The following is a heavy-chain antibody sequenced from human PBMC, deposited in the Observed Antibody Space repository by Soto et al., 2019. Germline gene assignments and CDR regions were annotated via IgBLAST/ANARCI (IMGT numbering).Heavy chain of an antibody. Sequence: SGKGACKAAGGPLISYAISWVRQAPGQGLEWMGGIIPIFGTANYAQKFQCRVTITADKSTSTAYMELSSLRSEDTAVYYCARTIVVVPAASPGWFDPWGQRTLVTVSS. D-gene: IGHD2-2*01. CDR1: GGPLISYA. J-gene: IGHJ5*02. V-gene: IGHV1-69*06. CDR3: ARTIVVVPAASPGWFDP. CDR2: IIPIFGTA.